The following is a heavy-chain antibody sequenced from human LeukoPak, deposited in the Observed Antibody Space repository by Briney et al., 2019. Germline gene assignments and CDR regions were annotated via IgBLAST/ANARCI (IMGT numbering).Heavy chain of an antibody. V-gene: IGHV1-18*01. CDR3: ARDRSVNDH. J-gene: IGHJ4*02. D-gene: IGHD3-3*01. Sequence: ASVKVSCKASGYNFANYGMSWVRHAPGQGLEWMGWVSVYKGNTQYAQKFPDRVTMTTDTSTSTVSMELRGLESDDTAVYYCARDRSVNDHWGQGTLVTVSS. CDR1: GYNFANYG. CDR2: VSVYKGNT.